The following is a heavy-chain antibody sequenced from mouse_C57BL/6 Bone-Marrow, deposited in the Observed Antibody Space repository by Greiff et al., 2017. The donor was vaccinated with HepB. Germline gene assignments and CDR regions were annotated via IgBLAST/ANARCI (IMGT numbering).Heavy chain of an antibody. V-gene: IGHV5-15*01. CDR2: ISNLAYSI. J-gene: IGHJ3*01. D-gene: IGHD1-1*02. Sequence: DVMLVESGGGLVQPGGSLKLSCAASGFTFSDYGMAWVRQAPRKGPEWVAFISNLAYSIYYADTVTGRFTISRENAKNTLYLEMSILRSEDTAMYYCARHGGYPFAYWGQGTLVTVSA. CDR1: GFTFSDYG. CDR3: ARHGGYPFAY.